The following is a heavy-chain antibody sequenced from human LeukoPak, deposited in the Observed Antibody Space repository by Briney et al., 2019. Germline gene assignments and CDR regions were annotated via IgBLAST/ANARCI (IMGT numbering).Heavy chain of an antibody. D-gene: IGHD5-24*01. V-gene: IGHV4-30-4*01. CDR3: ARAPGDGYNWGDFDY. CDR1: GGSISSGDYY. Sequence: SQTLSLTCTVSGGSISSGDYYWSWIRQPPGKGLEWIGYIYCSGSTYYNPSLKSRVTISVDTSKNQFSLKLSSVTAADTAVYYCARAPGDGYNWGDFDYWGQGTLVTVSS. J-gene: IGHJ4*02. CDR2: IYCSGST.